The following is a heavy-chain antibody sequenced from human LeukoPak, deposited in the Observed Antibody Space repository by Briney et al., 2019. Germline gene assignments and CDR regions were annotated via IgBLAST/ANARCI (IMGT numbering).Heavy chain of an antibody. D-gene: IGHD3-22*01. CDR1: GFTFSSYA. Sequence: GGSLRLSCAASGFTFSSYAMSWVRQAPGKGLEWVSAISGSGGSTYYADSVKGRFTISRDNSKNTLYLQMNSLRAEDTAVYYCAKYGDPYYYDSSGFDYWGQGTLVTVSS. J-gene: IGHJ4*02. CDR2: ISGSGGST. V-gene: IGHV3-23*01. CDR3: AKYGDPYYYDSSGFDY.